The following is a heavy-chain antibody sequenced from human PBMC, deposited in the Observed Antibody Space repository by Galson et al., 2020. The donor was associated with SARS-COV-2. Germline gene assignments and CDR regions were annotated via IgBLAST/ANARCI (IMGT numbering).Heavy chain of an antibody. CDR3: ARAFSVRGWSAFDY. J-gene: IGHJ4*02. CDR1: GGTFSSYA. Sequence: GASVKVSCKASGGTFSSYAISWVRQAPGQGLEWMGRIIPILGIANYAQKFQGKVTITADKSTSTAYMELSSLRSEDTAVYYCARAFSVRGWSAFDYWGQGTLVTVSS. D-gene: IGHD6-19*01. V-gene: IGHV1-69*04. CDR2: IIPILGIA.